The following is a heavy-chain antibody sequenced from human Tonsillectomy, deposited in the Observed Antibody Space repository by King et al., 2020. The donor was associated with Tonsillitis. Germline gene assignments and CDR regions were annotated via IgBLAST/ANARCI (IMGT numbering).Heavy chain of an antibody. Sequence: VQLVESGGGPVKPGGSLRLSCAASGFTFSNYGFNWVRQAPGKGLEWVASITSGGTYLYYADSVRGRFTVSRDNAKNSLYLQMNSLRAEDTAVYFCARGFDYGSGGRYCWGQGTLVTVSS. D-gene: IGHD3-10*01. J-gene: IGHJ4*02. CDR1: GFTFSNYG. CDR2: ITSGGTYL. V-gene: IGHV3-21*04. CDR3: ARGFDYGSGGRYC.